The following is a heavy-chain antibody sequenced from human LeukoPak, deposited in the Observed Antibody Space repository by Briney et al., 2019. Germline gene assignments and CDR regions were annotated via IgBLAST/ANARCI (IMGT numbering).Heavy chain of an antibody. CDR2: IYHSGST. V-gene: IGHV4-4*02. Sequence: PSGTLSLTCAVSGGSISGSNWWSWVRQPPGKGLEWIGEIYHSGSTNYNPSLKSRVSISVDKSKNQFSLKLSSVTAADTAVYYCARDADYGDYYFDYWGQGTLVTVSS. J-gene: IGHJ4*02. D-gene: IGHD4-17*01. CDR3: ARDADYGDYYFDY. CDR1: GGSISGSNW.